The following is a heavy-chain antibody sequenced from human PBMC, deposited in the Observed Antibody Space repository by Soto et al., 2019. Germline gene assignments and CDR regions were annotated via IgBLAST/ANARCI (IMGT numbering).Heavy chain of an antibody. J-gene: IGHJ4*02. CDR1: GYTFTSYD. CDR3: ARAHYYDSSGYYPNFDY. D-gene: IGHD3-22*01. Sequence: GASVKVSCKASGYTFTSYDINWVRQATGQGLEWMGWMNPNSGNTGYAQKFQGRVTMTRNTFISTAHMELSSLRSEDTAVYYCARAHYYDSSGYYPNFDYWGQGTLVTVSS. V-gene: IGHV1-8*01. CDR2: MNPNSGNT.